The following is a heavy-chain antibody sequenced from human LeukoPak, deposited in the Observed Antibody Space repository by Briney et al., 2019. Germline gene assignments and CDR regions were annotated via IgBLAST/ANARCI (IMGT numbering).Heavy chain of an antibody. Sequence: PGGSLRLSCAASGFTFSGYSMNRVRQAPGKGLEWVSSISSSSSYIYYADSVKGRFTISRDNAKNSLYLQMNSLRAEDTAVYYCASGLIVDSGTGDYWGQGTLVTVSS. CDR1: GFTFSGYS. D-gene: IGHD1-26*01. CDR3: ASGLIVDSGTGDY. V-gene: IGHV3-21*01. J-gene: IGHJ4*02. CDR2: ISSSSSYI.